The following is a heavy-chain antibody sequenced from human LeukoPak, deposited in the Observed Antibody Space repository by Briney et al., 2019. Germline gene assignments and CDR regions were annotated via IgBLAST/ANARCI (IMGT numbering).Heavy chain of an antibody. D-gene: IGHD3-22*01. J-gene: IGHJ4*02. CDR3: ARRYYYDSSGYYVDY. Sequence: HGESLKISCKGSGYNFTSYWIGWVRQMPGKGLEWMGIIYPTDSDTRYSPSSQGQVTISADKSISTAYLQWSSLKASDTAMYFCARRYYYDSSGYYVDYWGQGTLVTVSS. CDR1: GYNFTSYW. V-gene: IGHV5-51*01. CDR2: IYPTDSDT.